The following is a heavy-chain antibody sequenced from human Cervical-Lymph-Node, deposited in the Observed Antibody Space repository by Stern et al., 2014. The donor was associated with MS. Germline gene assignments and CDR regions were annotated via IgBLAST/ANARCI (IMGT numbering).Heavy chain of an antibody. D-gene: IGHD1-26*01. J-gene: IGHJ4*02. CDR3: SRGSGTYHKNDY. V-gene: IGHV2-70*13. CDR1: GFSLSPRGMC. CDR2: IALADAQ. Sequence: VPLMASGPALVKPTQTLTLTCTFSGFSLSPRGMCVRWIRQPPGKALQWLAVIALADAQSSSTSLKTRLTISKDTSKNQVVLTMTDMDPVDTATYYCSRGSGTYHKNDYWGQGTLVTVSS.